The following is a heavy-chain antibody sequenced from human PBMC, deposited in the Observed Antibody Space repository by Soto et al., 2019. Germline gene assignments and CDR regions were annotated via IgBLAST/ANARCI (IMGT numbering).Heavy chain of an antibody. CDR1: GGSISNYF. J-gene: IGHJ5*02. CDR3: ARHGGIAAAAPWSVNWFDP. V-gene: IGHV4-59*08. D-gene: IGHD6-13*01. CDR2: IYYSGST. Sequence: PSETLSLTCTVSGGSISNYFWHWIRQPTGKGLEWIGYIYYSGSTNYNPSLKSRVTISVDTSKNQFSLKLSSVTAADTAVYYCARHGGIAAAAPWSVNWFDPWGQGTLVTVSS.